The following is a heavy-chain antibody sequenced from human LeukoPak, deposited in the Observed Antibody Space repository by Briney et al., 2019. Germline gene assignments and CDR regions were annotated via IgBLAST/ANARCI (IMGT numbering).Heavy chain of an antibody. Sequence: SETLSLTCAVSGGSISSGGYSWRWIRQPPGKGLEWIGYIYHSGSTYYNPSLKSRVTISVDRSKNQFSLKLSSVTAADTAVYYCARDRWHCSSTSCPPSLYYYYGMDVWGQGTTVTVSS. D-gene: IGHD2-2*01. CDR2: IYHSGST. V-gene: IGHV4-30-2*01. J-gene: IGHJ6*02. CDR3: ARDRWHCSSTSCPPSLYYYYGMDV. CDR1: GGSISSGGYS.